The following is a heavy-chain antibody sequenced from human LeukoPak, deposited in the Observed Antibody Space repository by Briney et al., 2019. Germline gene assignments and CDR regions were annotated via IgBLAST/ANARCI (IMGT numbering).Heavy chain of an antibody. CDR3: ARELGGTKTGGFDI. CDR2: ICAAGAHT. D-gene: IGHD1-14*01. J-gene: IGHJ3*02. V-gene: IGHV3-64*02. Sequence: GGSLRLSCAASGFRFSYHDMHWVRQAPGKGLEFVSSICAAGAHTFYADSVKGRLTISRDNFQRTMYLQMDGLRPEDSAVYYCARELGGTKTGGFDIWGQGTVVTVSS. CDR1: GFRFSYHD.